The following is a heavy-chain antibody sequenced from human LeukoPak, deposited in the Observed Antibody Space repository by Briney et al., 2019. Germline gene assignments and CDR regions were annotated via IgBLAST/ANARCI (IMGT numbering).Heavy chain of an antibody. CDR2: IYYSGST. CDR3: ARTYDSSDYYFPPYFDH. CDR1: GGSISSGAYF. D-gene: IGHD3-22*01. V-gene: IGHV4-31*03. J-gene: IGHJ4*02. Sequence: PSQTLSLTCTVSGGSISSGAYFWSWIRQHPGKGLEWIGYIYYSGSTYYNPSLKSRVTISVGTSKNQFSLRLSSVTAADTAVYYCARTYDSSDYYFPPYFDHWGQGALVTVSS.